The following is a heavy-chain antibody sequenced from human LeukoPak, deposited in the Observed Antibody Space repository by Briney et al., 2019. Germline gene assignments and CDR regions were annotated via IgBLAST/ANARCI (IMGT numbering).Heavy chain of an antibody. CDR3: ARASPGYQLLYYAFDI. CDR2: INHSGST. D-gene: IGHD2-2*02. Sequence: KPSETLSLTCAVYGGSFGGYYWSWIRQPPGKGLEWIGEINHSGSTNYNPSLKSRVTISVDTSKNQFSLKLSSVTAADTAVYYCARASPGYQLLYYAFDIWGQGTMVTVSS. J-gene: IGHJ3*02. CDR1: GGSFGGYY. V-gene: IGHV4-34*01.